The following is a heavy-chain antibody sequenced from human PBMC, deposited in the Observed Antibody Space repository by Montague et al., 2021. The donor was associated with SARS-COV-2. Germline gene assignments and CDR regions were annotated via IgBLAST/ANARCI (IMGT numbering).Heavy chain of an antibody. J-gene: IGHJ4*02. V-gene: IGHV6-1*01. CDR1: GDSVASKSAT. CDR3: ARERWAVGVSFDY. CDR2: TYYRSRWSN. Sequence: CAISGDSVASKSATWHWIRQSPSRGLEWMGRTYYRSRWSNDYAVSVRSRIIINPDTSTNQFSLRLSSVTPEDTAVYFCARERWAVGVSFDYWGQGTLVTVSS. D-gene: IGHD1-26*01.